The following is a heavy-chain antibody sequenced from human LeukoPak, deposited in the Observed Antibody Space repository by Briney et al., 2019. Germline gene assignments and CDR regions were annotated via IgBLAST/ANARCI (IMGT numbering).Heavy chain of an antibody. V-gene: IGHV3-48*03. CDR1: GFTFSSYE. CDR3: ARDSNPGDCRYFDC. D-gene: IGHD2-21*01. Sequence: PGGSLRLSCAASGFTFSSYEMNWVRQAPGKGLEWVSYISSSGSTIHYADSVKGRFTISRDNAKNSLYLQMNSLRAEDTAVYFCARDSNPGDCRYFDCWGQGTLVTVSS. CDR2: ISSSGSTI. J-gene: IGHJ4*02.